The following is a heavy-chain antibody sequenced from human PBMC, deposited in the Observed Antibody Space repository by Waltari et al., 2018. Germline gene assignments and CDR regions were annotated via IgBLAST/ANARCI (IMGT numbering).Heavy chain of an antibody. Sequence: EVQLLESGGGLVQPGGSLRLSCAASGFIFTSYAMSWVRQAPGKGLAGFAGISESGGTKYYAASVKGRLTISRDNSNDTVYLQMNSLTAEDTAVYYCAKTQDFDFWSGSYFDHWGQGALVNVFS. CDR3: AKTQDFDFWSGSYFDH. CDR2: ISESGGTK. D-gene: IGHD3-3*01. V-gene: IGHV3-23*01. J-gene: IGHJ4*02. CDR1: GFIFTSYA.